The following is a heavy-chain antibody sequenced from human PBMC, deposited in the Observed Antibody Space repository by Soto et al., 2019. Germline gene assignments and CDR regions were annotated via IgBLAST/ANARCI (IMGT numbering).Heavy chain of an antibody. CDR3: ARGIGYCSGGSCYSEGYYYYYYYMDV. CDR1: GGSFSGYY. Sequence: SETLSLTCAVYGGSFSGYYWSWIRQPPGKGLEWIGEINHSGSTNYNPSLKSRVTISVDTSKNQFSLKLSSVTAADTAVYYCARGIGYCSGGSCYSEGYYYYYYYMDVWGEGTTVT. V-gene: IGHV4-34*01. CDR2: INHSGST. D-gene: IGHD2-15*01. J-gene: IGHJ6*03.